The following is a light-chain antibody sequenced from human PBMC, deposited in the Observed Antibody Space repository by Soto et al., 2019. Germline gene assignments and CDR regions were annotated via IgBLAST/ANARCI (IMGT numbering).Light chain of an antibody. CDR2: EVT. J-gene: IGLJ1*01. CDR1: SSDVGGYNY. V-gene: IGLV2-14*01. CDR3: GSYSSTTTREV. Sequence: QSVLTQPPSASGSPGQSVTISCTGTSSDVGGYNYVSWYQQHPGKAPKLIIYEVTHRPSGVSHRFSGSKSASTASLTISGLQVEDEADYFCGSYSSTTTREVFGTGTKVTVL.